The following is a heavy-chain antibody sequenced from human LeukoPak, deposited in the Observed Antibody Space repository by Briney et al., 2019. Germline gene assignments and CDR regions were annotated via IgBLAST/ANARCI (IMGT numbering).Heavy chain of an antibody. V-gene: IGHV1-2*02. J-gene: IGHJ4*02. Sequence: GASVKVSCKASGYTFTGQFIHWLRQAPGEGLEWMGWIDPPSGVPHYAQKFQDTVTLTRDTSTGTAYMELHRLQSDDTAVYYCARSGFSTGFCLDFWGQGTLISVSS. CDR1: GYTFTGQF. CDR2: IDPPSGVP. CDR3: ARSGFSTGFCLDF. D-gene: IGHD6-19*01.